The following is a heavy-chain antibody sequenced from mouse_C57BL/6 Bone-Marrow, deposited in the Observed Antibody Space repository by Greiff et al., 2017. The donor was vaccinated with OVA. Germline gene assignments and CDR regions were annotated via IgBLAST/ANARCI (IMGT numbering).Heavy chain of an antibody. CDR1: GLTFRDYG. CDR2: ISSGSSTI. Sequence: EVMLVESGGGLVKPGGSLKLSCAASGLTFRDYGMHWVRQAPEKGLEWVAYISSGSSTIYYADTVKGRFTISRDNAKKTLFLQMPSLRSEDTAMYYCARSYSGDFDYWGQSTTLTVSS. D-gene: IGHD1-1*01. CDR3: ARSYSGDFDY. J-gene: IGHJ2*01. V-gene: IGHV5-17*01.